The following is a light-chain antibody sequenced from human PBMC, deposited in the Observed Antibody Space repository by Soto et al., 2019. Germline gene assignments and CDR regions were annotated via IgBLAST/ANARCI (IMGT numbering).Light chain of an antibody. J-gene: IGLJ1*01. CDR3: SSDAGSSNV. Sequence: QSVLTQLPSASGSPGQSVSISCTGTSREVGGYNYVSWYQQHPGKAPQLMIYEVNKRPSGVPDRFSGSKSGNTASLTVSGLQAEDEADYYCSSDAGSSNVFGTETKVTVL. CDR2: EVN. V-gene: IGLV2-8*01. CDR1: SREVGGYNY.